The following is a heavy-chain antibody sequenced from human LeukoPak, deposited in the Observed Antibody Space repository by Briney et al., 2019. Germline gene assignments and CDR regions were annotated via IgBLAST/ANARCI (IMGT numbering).Heavy chain of an antibody. CDR3: ARDSYGSSGYYYGSWFDP. D-gene: IGHD3-22*01. V-gene: IGHV4-38-2*02. Sequence: SETLSLTCTVSGYSISSGYYWGWIRQPPGQGLEWIGSIYHSGSTYYNPSLKSRVTISVDTSKNQFSLKLSSVTAADTAVYYCARDSYGSSGYYYGSWFDPWGQGTLVTVSS. CDR1: GYSISSGYY. CDR2: IYHSGST. J-gene: IGHJ5*02.